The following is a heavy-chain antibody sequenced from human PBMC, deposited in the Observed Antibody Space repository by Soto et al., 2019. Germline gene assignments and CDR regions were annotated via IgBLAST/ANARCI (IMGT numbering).Heavy chain of an antibody. J-gene: IGHJ4*02. CDR1: GFTFSGYA. V-gene: IGHV3-23*01. D-gene: IGHD1-26*01. CDR2: LTPGGETT. CDR3: AKDSHVSGNYQDPDY. Sequence: GGSLRLSCAASGFTFSGYAMTWVRQAPGKGLEWVSALTPGGETTYHIDSVKGRFTISRDNAKNTLYLQMNSLTDADTAVYYCAKDSHVSGNYQDPDYWGQGTMATVYS.